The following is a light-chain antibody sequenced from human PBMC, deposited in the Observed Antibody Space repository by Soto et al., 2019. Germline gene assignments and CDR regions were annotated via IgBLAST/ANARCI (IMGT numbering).Light chain of an antibody. Sequence: PGERATLSCRASQSVSSSYLSWYQQKPGQAPRLLIYGASTRATGIPARFSGSGSGTDFTLTISSLQPEDFAVYYCQQDYNLPAFGPGTKVDIK. J-gene: IGKJ3*01. CDR1: QSVSSSY. CDR2: GAS. V-gene: IGKV3D-7*01. CDR3: QQDYNLPA.